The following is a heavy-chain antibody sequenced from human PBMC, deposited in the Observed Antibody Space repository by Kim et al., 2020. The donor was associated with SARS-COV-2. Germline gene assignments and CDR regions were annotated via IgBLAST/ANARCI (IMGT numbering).Heavy chain of an antibody. CDR1: GFTFDDYA. CDR2: ISWNSVSI. CDR3: AKEMGYSGSYPIDY. V-gene: IGHV3-9*01. Sequence: GGSLRLSCGASGFTFDDYAMHWVRQAPGKGLEWVSGISWNSVSIGYADSVKGRFTISRDNAKNSLYLQMNSLRAEDTALYYCAKEMGYSGSYPIDYWGQG. J-gene: IGHJ4*02. D-gene: IGHD1-26*01.